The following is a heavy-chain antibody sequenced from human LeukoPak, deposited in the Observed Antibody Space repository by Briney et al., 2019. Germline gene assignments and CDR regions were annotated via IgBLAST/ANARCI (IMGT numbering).Heavy chain of an antibody. CDR1: GFTFSDYY. D-gene: IGHD3-22*01. J-gene: IGHJ4*02. CDR2: ISSSSSYT. CDR3: ATHPYDSSGYPSQLEDY. Sequence: TGGSLRLSCAASGFTFSDYYMSWIRQAPGKGLEWVSYISSSSSYTNYADSVKGRLTISRDNAKNSLYLQMNSLRAEDTAVYYCATHPYDSSGYPSQLEDYWGQGTLVTVSS. V-gene: IGHV3-11*06.